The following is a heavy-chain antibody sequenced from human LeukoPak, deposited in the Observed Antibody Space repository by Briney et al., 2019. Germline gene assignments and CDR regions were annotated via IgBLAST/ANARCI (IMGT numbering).Heavy chain of an antibody. V-gene: IGHV5-51*01. Sequence: GESLKTSCHGSGYSLTSYWIGWVRQMPGKGLELMEINYHVHSGTRLSPSFQRQDTISAHKSISTAYPQGTRLKASDTAMYYCARGEGGTCEFDYWGQGTLVTVS. CDR3: ARGEGGTCEFDY. D-gene: IGHD1-26*01. CDR1: GYSLTSYW. J-gene: IGHJ4*02. CDR2: NYHVHSGT.